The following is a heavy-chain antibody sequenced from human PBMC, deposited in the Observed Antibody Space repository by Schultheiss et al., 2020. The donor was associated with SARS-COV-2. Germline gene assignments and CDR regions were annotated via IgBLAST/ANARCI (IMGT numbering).Heavy chain of an antibody. CDR1: GGSISSYY. V-gene: IGHV4-4*07. Sequence: SETLSLTCTVSGGSISSYYWSWIRQPAGKGLEWIGRIYTSGSTNYNPSLKSRVTMSVDTSKNQFSLKLSSVTAADTAVYYCARDLQLGYYYYYMDVWGKGTTVTVSS. CDR2: IYTSGST. D-gene: IGHD6-6*01. J-gene: IGHJ6*03. CDR3: ARDLQLGYYYYYMDV.